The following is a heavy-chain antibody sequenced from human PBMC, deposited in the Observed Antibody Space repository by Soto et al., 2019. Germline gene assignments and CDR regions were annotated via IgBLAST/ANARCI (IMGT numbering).Heavy chain of an antibody. CDR1: GYTFTSYG. J-gene: IGHJ5*02. Sequence: QVQLVQSGAAVKKPGASVKVSCKASGYTFTSYGITWVRQAPGQGLEWMGWISPYNGNTNYEQKLQGRVTMTTDPSASTGDMELRSLRSDDTAVYYCARYGAAHTFDPWGQGILVTVS. D-gene: IGHD3-10*01. CDR2: ISPYNGNT. CDR3: ARYGAAHTFDP. V-gene: IGHV1-18*01.